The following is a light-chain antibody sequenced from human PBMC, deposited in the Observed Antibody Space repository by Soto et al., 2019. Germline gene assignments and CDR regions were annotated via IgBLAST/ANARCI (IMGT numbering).Light chain of an antibody. CDR2: LNNDGSH. V-gene: IGLV4-69*01. CDR1: SGHSTYA. Sequence: QSVLTQSPSASASLGASVKLTCTLSSGHSTYAIAWLQQQPGKGPRYLLKLNNDGSHTKGDGIPDRFSGSSSGAERSLIISSLQSEDEADYYCQTWGAGIRVFGGGTKLTVL. J-gene: IGLJ3*02. CDR3: QTWGAGIRV.